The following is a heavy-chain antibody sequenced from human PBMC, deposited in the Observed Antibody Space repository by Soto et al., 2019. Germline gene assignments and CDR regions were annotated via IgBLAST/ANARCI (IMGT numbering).Heavy chain of an antibody. CDR2: IYWDDDK. V-gene: IGHV2-5*02. D-gene: IGHD6-19*01. Sequence: QITLKESGPTLVKPTQTLTLTCTFSGFSLSTNGVGVGWIRRPPGKALEWLALIYWDDDKRYSPSLKSRRTTTEDXXKNQVVLTVTNMDPVDTATYYCAHRRGDGWCDFDFWGQGTLVTVSS. CDR1: GFSLSTNGVG. CDR3: AHRRGDGWCDFDF. J-gene: IGHJ4*02.